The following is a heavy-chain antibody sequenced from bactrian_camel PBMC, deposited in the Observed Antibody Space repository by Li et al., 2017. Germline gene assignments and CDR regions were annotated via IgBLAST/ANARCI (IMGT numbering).Heavy chain of an antibody. CDR3: AAGGAGWPPRMSRDRYEY. CDR2: IDTYGSAT. CDR1: GYPYTSAC. J-gene: IGHJ4*01. D-gene: IGHD5*01. V-gene: IGHV3S6*01. Sequence: HVQLVESGGGSVQAGGSLRLSCVMSGYPYTSACLAWFRQVPGKEREGVGDIDTYGSATYADSVKGRFTITRDNANNSLYLQMNNLKPEDTAVYYCAAGGAGWPPRMSRDRYEYWGQGTQVTVS.